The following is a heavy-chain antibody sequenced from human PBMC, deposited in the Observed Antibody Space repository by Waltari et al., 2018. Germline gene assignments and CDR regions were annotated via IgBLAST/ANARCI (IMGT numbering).Heavy chain of an antibody. J-gene: IGHJ1*01. CDR1: GFTFTSSA. V-gene: IGHV3-23*01. CDR2: INERGSST. CDR3: AKGLYYYTTSGEWKAEYLQH. Sequence: EVQLSESGGGLVQPGGSRNLSCAASGFTFTSSALNWVRQTPGKGLEWVSAINERGSSTYYADSVKGRFTISRDNSKNTVYLQMNSLRAEDTALYYCAKGLYYYTTSGEWKAEYLQHWGQGTLVTVSS. D-gene: IGHD3-10*01.